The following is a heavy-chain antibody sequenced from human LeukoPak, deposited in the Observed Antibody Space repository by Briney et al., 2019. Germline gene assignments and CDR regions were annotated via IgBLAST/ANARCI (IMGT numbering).Heavy chain of an antibody. V-gene: IGHV3-7*01. J-gene: IGHJ4*02. CDR1: GFTFRSCG. Sequence: GTSLRLSCAASGFTFRSCGMHWVRQAPGKGLERVGTISPDGSDKYYVDSVKGRFTISRDNAKTSLYLQINSLRADDTALYFCARGIVVVVGASDHFDYWGQGTLITVSS. CDR3: ARGIVVVVGASDHFDY. D-gene: IGHD2-15*01. CDR2: ISPDGSDK.